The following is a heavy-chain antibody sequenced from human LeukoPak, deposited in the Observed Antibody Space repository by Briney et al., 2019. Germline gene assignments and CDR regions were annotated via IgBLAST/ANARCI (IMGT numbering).Heavy chain of an antibody. CDR2: IKPDGSEK. D-gene: IGHD2-2*01. J-gene: IGHJ4*02. CDR1: GFTFRTYW. Sequence: GGSLRLSCAASGFTFRTYWMRWVRQTPGKGLEWVAKIKPDGSEKSYVDSVKGRFTISRDNAKTSVYLQMNSLRVEDTAVYYCARGQLADIYWGQGALVTVSS. V-gene: IGHV3-7*01. CDR3: ARGQLADIY.